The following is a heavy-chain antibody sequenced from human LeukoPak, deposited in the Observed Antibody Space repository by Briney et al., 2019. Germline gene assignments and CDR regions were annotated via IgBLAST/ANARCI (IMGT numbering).Heavy chain of an antibody. CDR1: GGSFSGYY. J-gene: IGHJ6*02. CDR2: INHSGST. V-gene: IGHV4-34*01. CDR3: ARHQGYYGMDV. Sequence: PSETLSLTCAVYGGSFSGYYWSWIRQPPGKGLEWIGEINHSGSTNYNPSLKSRVTISVDTSKNQFSLKLSSVTAADTAVYYCARHQGYYGMDVWGQGTTVTVSS.